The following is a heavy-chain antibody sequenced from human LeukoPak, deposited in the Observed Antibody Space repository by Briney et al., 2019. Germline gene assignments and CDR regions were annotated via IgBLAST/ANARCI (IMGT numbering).Heavy chain of an antibody. Sequence: SGPALVKPTQTLTLTCTFSGFSLRTGGMCVSWIRQPPEKALEWLARIDWDDDKYYSTSLKTRLTISKDTSKNQVVLTMTNMDPVDTATYYCARTTVSPPSYYYYYMDVWGKGTTVTVSS. J-gene: IGHJ6*03. V-gene: IGHV2-70*11. CDR1: GFSLRTGGMC. CDR2: IDWDDDK. D-gene: IGHD4-17*01. CDR3: ARTTVSPPSYYYYYMDV.